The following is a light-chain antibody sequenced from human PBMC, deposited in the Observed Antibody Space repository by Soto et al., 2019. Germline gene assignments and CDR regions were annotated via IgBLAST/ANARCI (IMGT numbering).Light chain of an antibody. Sequence: QAVVTQPPSVSAAPGEKVTISCSGSGPNLGNNYVSWYQQLPGTAPRLLIYDNNERPSGIPDRFSGSKSGTSATLGISELQTGDEADYYCAAWDSSLSAELFGAGTKLTVL. V-gene: IGLV1-51*01. J-gene: IGLJ3*02. CDR1: GPNLGNNY. CDR3: AAWDSSLSAEL. CDR2: DNN.